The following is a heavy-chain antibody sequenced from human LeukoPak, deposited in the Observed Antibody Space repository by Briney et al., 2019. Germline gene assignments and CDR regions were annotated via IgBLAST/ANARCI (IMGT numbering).Heavy chain of an antibody. Sequence: GGSLRLSCAASGFTFSSYSMNWVRQAPGKGLEWVSSISSSSSYIYYADSVKGRFTISRDNAKNSLYLQMNSLRAEDTAVYYCARVSFSSGWYGGHWFDPWGQGTLVTVSS. CDR3: ARVSFSSGWYGGHWFDP. D-gene: IGHD6-19*01. J-gene: IGHJ5*02. CDR1: GFTFSSYS. V-gene: IGHV3-21*01. CDR2: ISSSSSYI.